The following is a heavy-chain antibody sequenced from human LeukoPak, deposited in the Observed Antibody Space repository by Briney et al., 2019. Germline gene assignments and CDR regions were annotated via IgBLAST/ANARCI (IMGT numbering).Heavy chain of an antibody. J-gene: IGHJ1*01. CDR2: ISISSSLA. V-gene: IGHV3-48*04. D-gene: IGHD2-15*01. CDR1: GFTFTTYG. CDR3: ARDATYFQH. Sequence: GGSLRLSCSASGFTFTTYGMNWVRQAPGKGLEWVSYISISSSLAYYADSVKGRFTISRDNAKNSLYLQMNSLRAEDTAVYYCARDATYFQHWGQGTLVTVSS.